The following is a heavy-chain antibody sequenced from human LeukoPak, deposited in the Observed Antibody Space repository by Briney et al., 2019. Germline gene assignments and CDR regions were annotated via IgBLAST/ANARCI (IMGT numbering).Heavy chain of an antibody. CDR2: INHSGST. J-gene: IGHJ6*03. D-gene: IGHD3-10*01. V-gene: IGHV4-34*01. CDR1: GGSFSGYY. Sequence: SETLSLTCAVYGGSFSGYYWSWIRQPPGKGLEWIGEINHSGSTNYNPSLKSRVTISVDTSKNQFSLKLSSVTAADTAVYYCARHSEGSGSYYYYMDVWGKGTTVTISS. CDR3: ARHSEGSGSYYYYMDV.